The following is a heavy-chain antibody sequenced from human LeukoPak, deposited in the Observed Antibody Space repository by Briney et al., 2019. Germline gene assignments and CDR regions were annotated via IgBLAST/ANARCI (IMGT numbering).Heavy chain of an antibody. Sequence: PGGSLTLSCPASGFTFRGYVMHWVRQAPDRGLDGVAFICYDGSNKYYADSVKGRFTISRDNSKNTLYLQMNSLRAEDTAVYYCAKDRSPPGWELPDRPYFYWGQGTLVTVSS. V-gene: IGHV3-30*02. CDR1: GFTFRGYV. D-gene: IGHD1-26*01. J-gene: IGHJ4*02. CDR2: ICYDGSNK. CDR3: AKDRSPPGWELPDRPYFY.